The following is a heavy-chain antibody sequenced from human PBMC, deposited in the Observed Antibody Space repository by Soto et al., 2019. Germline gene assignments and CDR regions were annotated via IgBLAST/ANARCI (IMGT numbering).Heavy chain of an antibody. D-gene: IGHD4-17*01. CDR1: GFTFSNAW. CDR3: AKDTDYGAPIEYYFDY. CDR2: IKSKTDGGTT. J-gene: IGHJ4*02. Sequence: GGSLRLSCAASGFTFSNAWMSWVRQAPGKGLEWVGRIKSKTDGGTTDYAADSVKGRFTISRDNSKNTLYLQMNSLRAEDTAVYYCAKDTDYGAPIEYYFDYWGQGTLVTVSS. V-gene: IGHV3-15*01.